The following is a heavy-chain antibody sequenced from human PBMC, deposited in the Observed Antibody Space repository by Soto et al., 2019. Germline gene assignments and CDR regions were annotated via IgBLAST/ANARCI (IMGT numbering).Heavy chain of an antibody. J-gene: IGHJ6*03. V-gene: IGHV1-18*01. CDR3: ARDTEIVVVVAATKYYYYMDG. CDR2: ISAYNGNT. CDR1: GYTFTSYG. Sequence: GASVKVSCKASGYTFTSYGISWVRQAPGQGLEWMGWISAYNGNTNYAQKLQGRVTMTTDTSTSTAYMELRSLRSDDTAVYYCARDTEIVVVVAATKYYYYMDGWGTGTTVTVSS. D-gene: IGHD2-15*01.